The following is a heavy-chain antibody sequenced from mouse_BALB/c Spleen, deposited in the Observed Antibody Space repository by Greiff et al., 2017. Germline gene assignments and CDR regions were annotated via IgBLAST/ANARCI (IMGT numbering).Heavy chain of an antibody. CDR2: ISTYYGDA. CDR3: ARPGYYGSSYDWFAY. V-gene: IGHV1S137*01. D-gene: IGHD1-1*01. J-gene: IGHJ3*01. Sequence: QVQLQQSGAELVRPGVSVKISCKGSGYTFTDYAMHWVKQSHAKSLEWIGVISTYYGDASYNQKFKGKATMTVDKSSSTAYMELARLTSEDSAIYYCARPGYYGSSYDWFAYWGQGTLVTVSA. CDR1: GYTFTDYA.